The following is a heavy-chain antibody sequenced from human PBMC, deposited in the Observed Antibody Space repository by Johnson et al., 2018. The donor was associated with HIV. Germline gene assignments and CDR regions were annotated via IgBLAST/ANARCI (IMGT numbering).Heavy chain of an antibody. CDR2: LNSDGSRT. CDR1: GFTFSTYW. V-gene: IGHV3-74*02. CDR3: TRGRHSLDAFAI. J-gene: IGHJ3*02. Sequence: VQVVESGGGLVKPGGSLRLSCGPSGFTFSTYWMNWVRQAPGKGLVWVSRLNSDGSRTDYADSVKGRFTISRDNAKNTLYLQMNSLRAEDTAVYYCTRGRHSLDAFAIWGQGTMVIVSS. D-gene: IGHD2-21*01.